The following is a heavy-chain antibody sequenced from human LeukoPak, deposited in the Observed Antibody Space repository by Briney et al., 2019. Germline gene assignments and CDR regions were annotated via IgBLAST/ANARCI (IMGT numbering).Heavy chain of an antibody. CDR3: ARDAKLRFLAPFDY. Sequence: PGGSLRLSCAASGFPFSSYAMSWVRHAPGKGLEWVSPMSGSGGSTYYADSVKGRFTISRDNAKNSLYLQMNSLRAEDTAVYYCARDAKLRFLAPFDYWGQGTLVTVSS. J-gene: IGHJ4*02. D-gene: IGHD3-3*01. V-gene: IGHV3-23*01. CDR1: GFPFSSYA. CDR2: MSGSGGST.